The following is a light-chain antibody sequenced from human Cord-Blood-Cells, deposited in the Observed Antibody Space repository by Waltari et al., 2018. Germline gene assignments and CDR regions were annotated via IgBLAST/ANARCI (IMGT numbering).Light chain of an antibody. Sequence: SYELTQPPSVPVPPGQTASITCSGAKLGEKYACWYQQKPGQAPVLVIYQDSKRPSGIPERFSGYNSGNTDTLTISGTQAMDEADYYCQAWDSSTVVIGGGTKLPVL. CDR3: QAWDSSTVV. CDR2: QDS. CDR1: KLGEKY. V-gene: IGLV3-1*01. J-gene: IGLJ2*01.